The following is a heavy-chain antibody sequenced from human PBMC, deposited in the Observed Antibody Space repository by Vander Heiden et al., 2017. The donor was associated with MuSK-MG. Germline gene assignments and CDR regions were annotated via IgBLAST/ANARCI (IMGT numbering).Heavy chain of an antibody. CDR1: GLTLSNAW. CDR3: TTDRGIAVRPIFDS. D-gene: IGHD6-19*01. CDR2: IKSKTDGGTV. J-gene: IGHJ4*02. Sequence: EVQLVESGGGFVKPGGSLRLSWGASGLTLSNAWMSWARQGPGKGLEWVGRIKSKTDGGTVEYAAPVKGRFIILRDDSKNTLYLQMNSLKTEDTGLYYCTTDRGIAVRPIFDSWGQGTLVTVSS. V-gene: IGHV3-15*01.